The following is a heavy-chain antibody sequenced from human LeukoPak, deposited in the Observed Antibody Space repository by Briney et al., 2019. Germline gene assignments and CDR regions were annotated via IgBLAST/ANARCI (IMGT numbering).Heavy chain of an antibody. Sequence: SETPSLTCTVSGGSISSYYWSWIRQPAGKGLEWIGRIYTSGSTNYNPSLKSRVTMSVDTSKNQFSLKLSSVTAADTAVYYCARLGGIGPIYSSSWSSPFDYWGQGTLVTVSS. V-gene: IGHV4-4*07. CDR2: IYTSGST. CDR3: ARLGGIGPIYSSSWSSPFDY. J-gene: IGHJ4*02. D-gene: IGHD6-13*01. CDR1: GGSISSYY.